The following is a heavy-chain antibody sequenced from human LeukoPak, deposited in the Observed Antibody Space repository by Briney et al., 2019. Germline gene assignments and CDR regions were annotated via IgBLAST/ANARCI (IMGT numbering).Heavy chain of an antibody. J-gene: IGHJ3*02. CDR2: IYTSGST. D-gene: IGHD3-3*01. V-gene: IGHV4-4*07. CDR3: ARGVGITIFGVVINDAFDI. Sequence: PSETLSLTCTVSGGSLSSYYWILIRQPAGTGLEGIGRIYTSGSTNYNPSLKSRVTMSVDTSKKQFSLKLSSVTAADTAVYYCARGVGITIFGVVINDAFDIWGQGTMVTVSS. CDR1: GGSLSSYY.